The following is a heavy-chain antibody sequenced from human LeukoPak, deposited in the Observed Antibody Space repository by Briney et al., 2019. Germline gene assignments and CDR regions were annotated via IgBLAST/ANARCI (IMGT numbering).Heavy chain of an antibody. J-gene: IGHJ5*01. CDR1: GGSINSTSNY. V-gene: IGHV4-39*07. CDR2: IYYSGST. Sequence: SETLSLTCTVSGGSINSTSNYWGWIRQPPGKGLEWIGSIYYSGSTSYNPSLKSRVTISVDTSKNQFSLRLNSVTAADTAVYYCAREGAYRTYGDYSPFDFWGQGTLVTVSS. CDR3: AREGAYRTYGDYSPFDF. D-gene: IGHD4-17*01.